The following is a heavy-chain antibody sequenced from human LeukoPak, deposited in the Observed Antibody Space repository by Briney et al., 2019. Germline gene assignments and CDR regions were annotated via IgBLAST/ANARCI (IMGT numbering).Heavy chain of an antibody. V-gene: IGHV3-30*18. CDR2: ISYDESNK. D-gene: IGHD3-22*01. J-gene: IGHJ4*02. CDR3: AKYGSYNYFDTSPDY. CDR1: GFTFSSYG. Sequence: PGGSLRLSCAASGFTFSSYGMHWVRQVPGKGLEWVAVISYDESNKNYADSVKGRFTISRDNSKNTLYLQMNSLRAEDTAVYFCAKYGSYNYFDTSPDYWGQGTLVTVSS.